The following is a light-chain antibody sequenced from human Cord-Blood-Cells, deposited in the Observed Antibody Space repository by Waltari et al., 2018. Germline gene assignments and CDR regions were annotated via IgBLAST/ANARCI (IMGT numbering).Light chain of an antibody. J-gene: IGKJ1*01. Sequence: DIQMTQSPSSLSASVGDRVTITCRESHSISSYLNWYQQKPGKAPKLRIYAASSLQSGVPSRFSGSVSGTDFTLTISSLQPEDFATYYCQQSYSTPWTFGQGTKVEIK. CDR1: HSISSY. V-gene: IGKV1-39*01. CDR3: QQSYSTPWT. CDR2: AAS.